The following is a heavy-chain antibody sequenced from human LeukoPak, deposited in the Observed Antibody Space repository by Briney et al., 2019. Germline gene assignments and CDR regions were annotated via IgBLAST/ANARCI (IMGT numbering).Heavy chain of an antibody. CDR2: ISSSGSTI. J-gene: IGHJ1*01. D-gene: IGHD1-26*01. V-gene: IGHV3-11*04. CDR3: ARDWFSGSYSGPLFQH. CDR1: GFTFSDYY. Sequence: PGGSLRLSCAASGFTFSDYYMSWIRQAPGKGLEWVSYISSSGSTIYYADSVKGRFTISRDNAKNSLYLQMNSLRAEDTAVYYCARDWFSGSYSGPLFQHWGQGTLVTVSS.